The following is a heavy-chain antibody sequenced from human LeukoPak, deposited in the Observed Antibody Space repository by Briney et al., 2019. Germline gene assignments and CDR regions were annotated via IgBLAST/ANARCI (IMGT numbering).Heavy chain of an antibody. CDR2: ISSSSTYI. CDR3: TTVVAAVVNGWFDP. Sequence: PGGSLRLSCAASGFTFSDYNMNWVRQAPGKGLKWVSVISSSSTYIYYADSVKGRFTISRDNAKNSLYLQMNSLRTEDTAVYYCTTVVAAVVNGWFDPWGQGTLVTVSS. V-gene: IGHV3-21*03. J-gene: IGHJ5*02. D-gene: IGHD6-13*01. CDR1: GFTFSDYN.